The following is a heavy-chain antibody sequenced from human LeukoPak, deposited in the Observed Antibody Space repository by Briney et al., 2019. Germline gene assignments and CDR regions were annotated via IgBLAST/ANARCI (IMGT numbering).Heavy chain of an antibody. J-gene: IGHJ6*02. CDR1: GFTVSSNY. CDR3: AKDKAVAGTRGGYYYGMDV. D-gene: IGHD6-19*01. CDR2: IYSDGST. V-gene: IGHV3-53*05. Sequence: GGSLRLSCAASGFTVSSNYMSWVRQAPGKGLEWVSVIYSDGSTFHADSVKGRFTISRDNAKNSLYLQMNSLRAEDTALYYCAKDKAVAGTRGGYYYGMDVWGQGTTVTVSS.